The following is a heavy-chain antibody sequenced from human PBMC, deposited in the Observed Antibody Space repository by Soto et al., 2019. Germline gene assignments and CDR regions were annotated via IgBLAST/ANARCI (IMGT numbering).Heavy chain of an antibody. CDR2: IYSSGST. CDR3: AREAITIFGEQRFGP. J-gene: IGHJ5*02. CDR1: GGSISSYY. Sequence: SETLSLTCTVSGGSISSYYWSWIRQSAGKGLEWIGRIYSSGSTNYNPALKSRVAMSVDTSKNQFSLKLSSVAAADTAVYYCAREAITIFGEQRFGPWGHGTLVTVSS. V-gene: IGHV4-4*07. D-gene: IGHD3-3*01.